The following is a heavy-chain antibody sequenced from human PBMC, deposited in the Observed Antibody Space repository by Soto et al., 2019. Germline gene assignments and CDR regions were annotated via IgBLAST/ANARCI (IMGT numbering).Heavy chain of an antibody. V-gene: IGHV3-30*18. CDR3: AKGYCSSTSCLYYFDY. Sequence: GGSLRLSCAASGFTFSSYGMHWVRQAPGKGLEWVAVISYDGSNKYYADSVKGRFTISRDNSKNTLYLQMNSLRAEDTAVYYCAKGYCSSTSCLYYFDYWGQGTLVTVSS. J-gene: IGHJ4*02. CDR2: ISYDGSNK. CDR1: GFTFSSYG. D-gene: IGHD2-2*01.